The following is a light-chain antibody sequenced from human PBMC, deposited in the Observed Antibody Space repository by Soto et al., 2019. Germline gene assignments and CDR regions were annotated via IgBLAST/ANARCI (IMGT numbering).Light chain of an antibody. CDR3: QQRADWPLP. CDR2: DTS. Sequence: DIVLTQSPATLSLSPGERATLSCRASQSVRNYVIWYQQKPGLAPRLLIYDTSTRATGIPARFSGSGSGTDFTLTIRSLEPEDLAVYYCQQRADWPLPFGGGTKVEIK. J-gene: IGKJ4*01. V-gene: IGKV3-11*01. CDR1: QSVRNY.